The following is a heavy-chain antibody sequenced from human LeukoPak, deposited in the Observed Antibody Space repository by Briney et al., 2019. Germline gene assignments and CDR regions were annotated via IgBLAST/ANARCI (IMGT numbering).Heavy chain of an antibody. V-gene: IGHV4-59*01. CDR3: ARVPVDTAMVSRYFDY. CDR1: GGSISSYY. CDR2: IYYGGST. D-gene: IGHD5-18*01. J-gene: IGHJ4*02. Sequence: SETLSLTCTVSGGSISSYYWSWIRQPPGKGLEWIGYIYYGGSTNYNPSLKSRVTISVDTSKNQFSLKLSSVTAADTAVYYCARVPVDTAMVSRYFDYWGQGTLVTVSS.